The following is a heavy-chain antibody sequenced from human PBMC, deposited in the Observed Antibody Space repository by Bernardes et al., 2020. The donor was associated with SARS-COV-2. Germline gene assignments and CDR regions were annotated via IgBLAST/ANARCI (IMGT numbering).Heavy chain of an antibody. CDR2: ISACNGNT. D-gene: IGHD4-17*01. V-gene: IGHV1-18*01. Sequence: CKAFGYTFASNAIGWVREDPGQGLEWMGWISACNGNTNYAQNLQGRVTMTTETSTRTAYMELRSLRSDDTAVYYCARSYGGKTGFDYWGQGTLVTVSS. CDR1: GYTFASNA. CDR3: ARSYGGKTGFDY. J-gene: IGHJ4*02.